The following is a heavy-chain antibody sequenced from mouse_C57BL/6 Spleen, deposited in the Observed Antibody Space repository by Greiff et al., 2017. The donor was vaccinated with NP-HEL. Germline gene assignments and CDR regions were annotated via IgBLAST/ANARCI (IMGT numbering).Heavy chain of an antibody. CDR3: ASTYYLYAMDY. Sequence: QVQLQQSGAELVKPGASVKMSCKASGYTFTSYWITWVKQRPGQGLEWIGDIYPGSGGTTYNEKFKSKATLTVDTSSSTAYMQLSSLTSEDSAVYYCASTYYLYAMDYWGQGTSVTVSS. D-gene: IGHD1-1*01. CDR1: GYTFTSYW. J-gene: IGHJ4*01. V-gene: IGHV1-55*01. CDR2: IYPGSGGT.